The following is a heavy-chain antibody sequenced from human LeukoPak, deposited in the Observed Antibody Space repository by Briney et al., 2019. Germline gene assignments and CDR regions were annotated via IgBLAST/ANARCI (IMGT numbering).Heavy chain of an antibody. CDR3: ARSGYGDFDY. Sequence: GGSLRLSFAASGFTLSDYSMSWIRQAPGKGLEWISYMRPNGHTIYYADSLKGRFTVSWDNARNSLYLQLNSLRAGDTAIYYCARSGYGDFDYWGQGALVTVSS. CDR1: GFTLSDYS. CDR2: MRPNGHTI. V-gene: IGHV3-11*01. D-gene: IGHD4/OR15-4a*01. J-gene: IGHJ4*02.